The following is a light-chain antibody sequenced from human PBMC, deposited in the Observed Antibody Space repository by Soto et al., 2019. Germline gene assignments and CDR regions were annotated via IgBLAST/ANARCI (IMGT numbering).Light chain of an antibody. CDR2: AAS. J-gene: IGKJ3*01. V-gene: IGKV1-39*01. CDR1: QSINTY. CDR3: QQSYSTPFT. Sequence: DIQMTQSPSSLSASIGDRVRITCRASQSINTYLNWYQQKAGQAPQLLIYAASTLQSGVPSRFSVSGSGTDFTLTISSLQPDDFATYYCQQSYSTPFTFGPGTKVDSK.